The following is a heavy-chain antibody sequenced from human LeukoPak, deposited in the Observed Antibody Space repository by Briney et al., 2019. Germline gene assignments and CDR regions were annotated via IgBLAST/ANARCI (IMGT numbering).Heavy chain of an antibody. V-gene: IGHV3-21*01. D-gene: IGHD3-16*01. J-gene: IGHJ6*02. Sequence: PGGSLRLSCAASGFTFSSYSMNWVRQAPGKGLEWVSSISSSSSYIYYADSVKGRFTISRDNAKNSLYLQMNSLRAEDTAVYYCARGDYVPLTYYYYGMDVWGQGTTVTVSS. CDR2: ISSSSSYI. CDR1: GFTFSSYS. CDR3: ARGDYVPLTYYYYGMDV.